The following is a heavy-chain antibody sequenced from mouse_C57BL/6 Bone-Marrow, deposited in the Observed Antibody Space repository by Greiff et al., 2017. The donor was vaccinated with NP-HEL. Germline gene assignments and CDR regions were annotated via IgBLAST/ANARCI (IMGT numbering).Heavy chain of an antibody. V-gene: IGHV3-6*01. D-gene: IGHD1-1*02. CDR3: AREEVWFFDY. J-gene: IGHJ2*01. Sequence: EVKLQESGPGLVKPSQSLSLTCSVTGYSITSGYYWNWIRQFPGNKLEWMGYISYDGSNNYNPSLKNRISITRDTSKNQFFLKLNSVTTEETATYYCAREEVWFFDYWGQGTTLTVSS. CDR2: ISYDGSN. CDR1: GYSITSGYY.